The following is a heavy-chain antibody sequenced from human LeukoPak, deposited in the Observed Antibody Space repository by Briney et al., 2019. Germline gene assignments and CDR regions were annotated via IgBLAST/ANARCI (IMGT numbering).Heavy chain of an antibody. D-gene: IGHD5-18*01. J-gene: IGHJ4*02. Sequence: GGSLRLSCAASGFTFSSYAMHWVRQAPGKGLEWVAIISYDGSNKYYADSVKGRFTISRDNSKNTLYLQMNSLRAEDTAVYYCARDAAMVFDYWGQGTLVTGSS. CDR1: GFTFSSYA. CDR2: ISYDGSNK. CDR3: ARDAAMVFDY. V-gene: IGHV3-30-3*01.